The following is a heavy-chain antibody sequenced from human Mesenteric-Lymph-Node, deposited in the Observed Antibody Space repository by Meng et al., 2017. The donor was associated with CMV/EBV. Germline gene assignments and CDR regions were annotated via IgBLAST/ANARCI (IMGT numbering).Heavy chain of an antibody. V-gene: IGHV3-13*01. CDR1: GFTFSNYD. CDR3: ARGSTSGSSPFDSWFDP. CDR2: IGTLADT. J-gene: IGHJ5*02. D-gene: IGHD1-26*01. Sequence: SGFTFSNYDMHWVRQTTGKGLEWGSGIGTLADTFYAGSVKGRFTISRENAKNSLYLQIDSLRVGDTAVYYCARGSTSGSSPFDSWFDPWGQGTLVTVSS.